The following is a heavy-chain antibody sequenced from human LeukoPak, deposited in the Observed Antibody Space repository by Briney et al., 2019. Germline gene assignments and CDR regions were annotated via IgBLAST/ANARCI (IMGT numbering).Heavy chain of an antibody. V-gene: IGHV4-34*01. CDR3: ARVQRRRYNWNDAGDY. J-gene: IGHJ4*02. Sequence: SETLSLTCAVYGGSFSGYYWSWIRQPPGEGLEWIGEINHSGSTNYNPSLKSRVTISVDTSKNQFSLKLSSVTAADTAVYYCARVQRRRYNWNDAGDYWGQGTLVTVSS. CDR2: INHSGST. D-gene: IGHD1-1*01. CDR1: GGSFSGYY.